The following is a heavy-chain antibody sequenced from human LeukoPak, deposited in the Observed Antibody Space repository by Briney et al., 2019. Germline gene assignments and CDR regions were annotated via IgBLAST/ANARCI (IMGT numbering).Heavy chain of an antibody. J-gene: IGHJ4*02. V-gene: IGHV3-48*04. CDR3: ARVSPGHYGVDY. CDR1: GFTFSSYS. D-gene: IGHD4-17*01. Sequence: GGSLRLSCAASGFTFSSYSMNWVRQAPGKGLEWVSYISSSGSTIYYADSVKGRFTISRDNAKNSLYLQMNSLRAEDTAVYYCARVSPGHYGVDYWGQGTLVTVSS. CDR2: ISSSGSTI.